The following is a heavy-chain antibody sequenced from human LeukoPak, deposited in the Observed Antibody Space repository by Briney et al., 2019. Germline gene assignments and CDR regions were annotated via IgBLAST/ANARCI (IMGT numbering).Heavy chain of an antibody. Sequence: ASVKVSCKASGYTFTSHGISWVRQAPGQGLEWMGWISAYNGDTKYAQNLQGRVTLTTNTLTTTAYLELRSLTSDDTAAYYCARDPSNTSGWKTWFDPWGQGTLVTVSS. CDR2: ISAYNGDT. CDR1: GYTFTSHG. V-gene: IGHV1-18*01. D-gene: IGHD6-19*01. J-gene: IGHJ5*02. CDR3: ARDPSNTSGWKTWFDP.